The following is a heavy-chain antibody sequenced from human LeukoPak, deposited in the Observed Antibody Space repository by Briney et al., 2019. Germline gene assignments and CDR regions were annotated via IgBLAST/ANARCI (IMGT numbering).Heavy chain of an antibody. CDR1: GGTFSSYA. D-gene: IGHD3-3*01. Sequence: ASVKVSCKASGGTFSSYAISWVRQAPGQGLEWMGWISAYNGNTNYAQKLQGRVTMTTDTSTSTAYMELRSLRSDDTAVYYCARVKTIFGVVIIDYWGQGTLVTVSS. V-gene: IGHV1-18*01. J-gene: IGHJ4*02. CDR2: ISAYNGNT. CDR3: ARVKTIFGVVIIDY.